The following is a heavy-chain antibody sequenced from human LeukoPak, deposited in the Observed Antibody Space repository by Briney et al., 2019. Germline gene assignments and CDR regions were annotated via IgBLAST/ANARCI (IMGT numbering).Heavy chain of an antibody. CDR2: INPNSGGT. CDR3: ARDLGAGTWYYFDY. J-gene: IGHJ4*02. D-gene: IGHD6-19*01. Sequence: GASVKVSCKASGYTFTGYCMHWVRQAPGQGLEWMGWINPNSGGTHYAQKFQGRVTMTRDTSISTAYMELSRLRSDDTAVYYCARDLGAGTWYYFDYWGQGTLVTVSS. CDR1: GYTFTGYC. V-gene: IGHV1-2*02.